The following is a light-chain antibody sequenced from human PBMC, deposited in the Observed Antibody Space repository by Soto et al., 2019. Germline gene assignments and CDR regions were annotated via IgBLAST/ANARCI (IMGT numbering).Light chain of an antibody. CDR1: QSGSSTY. CDR2: GAS. V-gene: IGKV3-20*01. CDR3: HQYGTSPWT. J-gene: IGKJ1*01. Sequence: DIVLTQSPGTLSLSPGERATLSCRASQSGSSTYLAWYQQKPGQAPRLLIQGASSRATGIPDRFSGSGSGTDFTLTISRLEPEDFAIYYCHQYGTSPWTFGQGTKVEIK.